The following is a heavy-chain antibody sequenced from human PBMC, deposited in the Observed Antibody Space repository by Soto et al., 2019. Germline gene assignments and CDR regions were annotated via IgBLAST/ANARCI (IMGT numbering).Heavy chain of an antibody. CDR1: GFTFSSYA. D-gene: IGHD3-22*01. V-gene: IGHV3-23*01. Sequence: GGSLRLSCAAPGFTFSSYAMSWVRQAPGKGLEWVSATSASGGSTFYADSVKGRFTISRDNSRNTLYLQMNSLRAEDTAVYYCAKGAYYYEVAFDIWGQGTMVTVSS. CDR3: AKGAYYYEVAFDI. J-gene: IGHJ3*02. CDR2: TSASGGST.